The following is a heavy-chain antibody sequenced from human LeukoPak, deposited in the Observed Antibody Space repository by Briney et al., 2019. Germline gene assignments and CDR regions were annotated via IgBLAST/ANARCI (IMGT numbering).Heavy chain of an antibody. V-gene: IGHV3-53*01. CDR2: IYIGGGT. Sequence: GGSLRLSCAASGFTVNSHYMTWVRQAPGKGLEWVSVIYIGGGTYYADSVKGRLTISRDNSKNTLYLQMNGLRAEDTAVYYCARLKSQNYFDSWGQGTLVTVSS. CDR1: GFTVNSHY. CDR3: ARLKSQNYFDS. J-gene: IGHJ4*02.